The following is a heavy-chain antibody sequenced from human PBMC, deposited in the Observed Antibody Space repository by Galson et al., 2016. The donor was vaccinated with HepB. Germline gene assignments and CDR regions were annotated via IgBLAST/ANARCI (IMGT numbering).Heavy chain of an antibody. Sequence: SVKVSCKASGYTFTSYAMHWVRQAPGQRLEWMGWINAGNGNTKYSQKFQGRVTITRDTSASTAYMELSSLRSEDTAVYYCAGSRPRYFFSLDIWGQGTMVTVSS. CDR1: GYTFTSYA. CDR3: AGSRPRYFFSLDI. J-gene: IGHJ3*02. V-gene: IGHV1-3*01. D-gene: IGHD3-9*01. CDR2: INAGNGNT.